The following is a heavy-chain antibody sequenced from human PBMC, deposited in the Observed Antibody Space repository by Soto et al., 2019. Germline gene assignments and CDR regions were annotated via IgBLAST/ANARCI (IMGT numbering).Heavy chain of an antibody. CDR3: AHRDNSTWYPH. Sequence: QITLKESGPTLVKPTQTLTLTCTFSGFSLSTNGVGVGWIRQPPGKAPEWLALIYWDDDKRYNPYLKSRLTITKGTSKNQVVLILTNMDPVDTATYYCAHRDNSTWYPHWGQGTLVTVSS. CDR1: GFSLSTNGVG. V-gene: IGHV2-5*02. J-gene: IGHJ1*01. D-gene: IGHD6-13*01. CDR2: IYWDDDK.